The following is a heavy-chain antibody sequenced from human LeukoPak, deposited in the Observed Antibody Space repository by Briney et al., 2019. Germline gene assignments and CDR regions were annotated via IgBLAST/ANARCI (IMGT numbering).Heavy chain of an antibody. V-gene: IGHV3-23*01. CDR1: GFTFSSYG. J-gene: IGHJ4*02. CDR3: AKKQSSASNAPADS. Sequence: GGSLRLSCAASGFTFSSYGISWVRQAPGKGLEWVSAITGSGGSTYYADSVKGRFTISRDNSKNTLYLQMNSLRAEDTAVYYCAKKQSSASNAPADSWGQGTLVTVSS. D-gene: IGHD2-2*01. CDR2: ITGSGGST.